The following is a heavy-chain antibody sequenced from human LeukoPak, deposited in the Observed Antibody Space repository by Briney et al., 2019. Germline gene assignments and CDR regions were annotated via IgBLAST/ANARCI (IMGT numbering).Heavy chain of an antibody. Sequence: PGGSLRLSCAASGFTFSSYAMSWVRQAPGKGLEWVSAISGSGGSTYYADSVKGRFTISRDNSKNTLYLQMNSLRAEDTAVYYCAKSATYCSGGSCYSGRPAAMDVWGQGTTVTVSS. V-gene: IGHV3-23*01. J-gene: IGHJ6*02. CDR3: AKSATYCSGGSCYSGRPAAMDV. CDR1: GFTFSSYA. D-gene: IGHD2-15*01. CDR2: ISGSGGST.